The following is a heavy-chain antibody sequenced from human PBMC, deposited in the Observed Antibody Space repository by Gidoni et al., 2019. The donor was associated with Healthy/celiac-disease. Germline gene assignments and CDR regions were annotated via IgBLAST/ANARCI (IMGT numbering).Heavy chain of an antibody. Sequence: EVQLVQSGAEVKKPGESLNISCKGSGYSFTSYWTGWVRQMPGKGLEWMGIINPGDSDTRYSPSLQGQVTISADKSISTAYLQWSSLKASDTAMYYCARHKGYSSSPGGGYFDYWGQGTLVTVSS. V-gene: IGHV5-51*01. D-gene: IGHD6-13*01. CDR1: GYSFTSYW. CDR2: INPGDSDT. CDR3: ARHKGYSSSPGGGYFDY. J-gene: IGHJ4*02.